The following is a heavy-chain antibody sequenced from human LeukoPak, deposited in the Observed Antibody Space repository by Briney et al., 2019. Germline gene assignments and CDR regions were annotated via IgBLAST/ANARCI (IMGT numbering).Heavy chain of an antibody. D-gene: IGHD3-3*01. J-gene: IGHJ4*02. CDR1: GGSFSGYY. CDR2: INHSGST. Sequence: PSETLSLTCAVYGGSFSGYYWSWIRQPPGKGLEWIGEINHSGSTNYNPSLKSRVTISVDTSKNQFSLKLSSVTAADTAVYYCARVAGDYDFWGGYYLAFDYWGQGTLVTVSS. V-gene: IGHV4-34*01. CDR3: ARVAGDYDFWGGYYLAFDY.